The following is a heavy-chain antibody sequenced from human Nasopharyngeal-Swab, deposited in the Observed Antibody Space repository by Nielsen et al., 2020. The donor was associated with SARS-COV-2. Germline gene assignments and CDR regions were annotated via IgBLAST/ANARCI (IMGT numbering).Heavy chain of an antibody. CDR3: TSNTYYDFWSGDGFDY. V-gene: IGHV3-49*02. D-gene: IGHD3-3*01. CDR2: IGSKAYGGTT. J-gene: IGHJ4*02. Sequence: WIRQPPGKGLEWVGFIGSKAYGGTTEYAASVKGRFTISRDDSKSIAYLQMNSLKTEDTAVYYCTSNTYYDFWSGDGFDYWGQGTLVTVSS.